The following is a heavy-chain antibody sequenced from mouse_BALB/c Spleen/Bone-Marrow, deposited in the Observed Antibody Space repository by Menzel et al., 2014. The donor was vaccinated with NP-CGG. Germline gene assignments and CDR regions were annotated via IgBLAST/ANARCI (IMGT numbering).Heavy chain of an antibody. D-gene: IGHD2-10*01. CDR1: GFSLTSYG. Sequence: QVQLKESGPSLVQPSQSLSITCTVSGFSLTSYGVHRVRQSPGKGLEWLGVIWRGGSTDYNAAFMSRLSITKDNSKSQVFFKMNSLQADDTAIYYCAKTAYYGNLYAMDYWGQGTSVTVSS. CDR3: AKTAYYGNLYAMDY. J-gene: IGHJ4*01. V-gene: IGHV2-5-1*01. CDR2: IWRGGST.